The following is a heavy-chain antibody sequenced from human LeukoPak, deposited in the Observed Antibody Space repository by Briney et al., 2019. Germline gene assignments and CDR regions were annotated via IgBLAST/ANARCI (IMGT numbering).Heavy chain of an antibody. D-gene: IGHD1-1*01. CDR2: IYHSGST. Sequence: SETLSLTCAVSGVSISSGGYSWSWIRQPPGKGLEWIGYIYHSGSTYYSPSLKSRVTLSVDRSKNQFSLKLSSVTAADTAVYYCARGTERASWFDPWGQGTLVTVSS. CDR1: GVSISSGGYS. J-gene: IGHJ5*02. CDR3: ARGTERASWFDP. V-gene: IGHV4-30-2*01.